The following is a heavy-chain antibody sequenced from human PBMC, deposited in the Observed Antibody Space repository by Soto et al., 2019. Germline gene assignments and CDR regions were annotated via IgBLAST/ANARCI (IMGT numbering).Heavy chain of an antibody. CDR1: GFTFSSYS. CDR2: ISTSSSYI. J-gene: IGHJ4*02. Sequence: PGGSLRLSCAASGFTFSSYSMNWVRQAPGKGLEWVSSISTSSSYIYYADSVKGRFTISRDNAKNSLYLQMNSLRAEDTAVYYCAREESYYDSSGYYPFDYWGQGTLVTVSS. V-gene: IGHV3-21*01. D-gene: IGHD3-22*01. CDR3: AREESYYDSSGYYPFDY.